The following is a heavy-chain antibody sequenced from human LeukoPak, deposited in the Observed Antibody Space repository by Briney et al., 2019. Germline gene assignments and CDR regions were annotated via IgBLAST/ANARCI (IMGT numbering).Heavy chain of an antibody. Sequence: PSETLSLTCAVYGGSFSGYYWSWIRQPPGKGLEWIGEINHSGSTNYNPSLKSRVTISVDTSKNQFSLKLSSVTAADTAVYYCASIDGYNLPAEGWGQGTLVTVSS. V-gene: IGHV4-34*01. CDR1: GGSFSGYY. CDR3: ASIDGYNLPAEG. CDR2: INHSGST. J-gene: IGHJ4*02. D-gene: IGHD5-24*01.